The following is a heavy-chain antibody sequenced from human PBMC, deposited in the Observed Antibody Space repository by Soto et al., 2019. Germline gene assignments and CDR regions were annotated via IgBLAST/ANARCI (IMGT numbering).Heavy chain of an antibody. J-gene: IGHJ4*02. D-gene: IGHD6-19*01. V-gene: IGHV4-59*01. CDR2: IYYSGST. CDR3: ARVHSSGWYGGYYFDY. Sequence: PSETLSLTCTVSGGSISSYYWSWIRQPPGKGLEWIGYIYYSGSTNYNPSLKSRVTISVDTSKNQFSLKLSSVTAADTAVYYCARVHSSGWYGGYYFDYWGQGTPVTVSS. CDR1: GGSISSYY.